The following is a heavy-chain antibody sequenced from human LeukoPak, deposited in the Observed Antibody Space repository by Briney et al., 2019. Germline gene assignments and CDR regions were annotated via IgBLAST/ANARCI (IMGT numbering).Heavy chain of an antibody. CDR2: INPSSGST. V-gene: IGHV1-46*01. CDR1: GYTFINYY. D-gene: IGHD3-16*01. J-gene: IGHJ5*02. Sequence: ASVKVSCKASGYTFINYYMQWVRQAPGQGLEWMGIINPSSGSTGYAQKSQGRVTMTRDTSTSTAYMELSSLRSEDTAVYYCARELGPVAAWFDPWGQGTLVTVSS. CDR3: ARELGPVAAWFDP.